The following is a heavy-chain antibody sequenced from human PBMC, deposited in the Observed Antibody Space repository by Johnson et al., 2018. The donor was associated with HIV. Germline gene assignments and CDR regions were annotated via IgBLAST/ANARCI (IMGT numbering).Heavy chain of an antibody. CDR2: IYSGGST. CDR1: GFTVSSNY. D-gene: IGHD2-15*01. J-gene: IGHJ3*02. CDR3: AREPEGWAFDI. V-gene: IGHV3-66*01. Sequence: VQLVESGGGLVQPGGSLRLSCAASGFTVSSNYMSWVRQAPGKGLEWVSVIYSGGSTYYADSVKGRFTISRDNSKNSLYLQMNSLKTEDTAVYYCAREPEGWAFDIWGQGTMVTVSS.